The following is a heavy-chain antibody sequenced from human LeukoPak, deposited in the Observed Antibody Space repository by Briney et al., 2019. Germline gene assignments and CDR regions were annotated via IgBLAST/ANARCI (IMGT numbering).Heavy chain of an antibody. CDR2: IIPIFGTA. CDR3: AREAPYCGGDCYSHFDY. D-gene: IGHD2-21*01. Sequence: SVKVPCKASGGTFSSYAISWVRQAPGQGLEWMGGIIPIFGTANYAQKFQGRVTITADESTSTAYMELSSLRSEDTAVYYCAREAPYCGGDCYSHFDYWGQGTLVTVSS. CDR1: GGTFSSYA. J-gene: IGHJ4*02. V-gene: IGHV1-69*01.